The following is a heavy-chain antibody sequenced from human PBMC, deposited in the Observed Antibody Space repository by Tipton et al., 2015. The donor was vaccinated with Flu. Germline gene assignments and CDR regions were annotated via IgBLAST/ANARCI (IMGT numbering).Heavy chain of an antibody. CDR3: AGGRKRGYFDY. V-gene: IGHV4-59*01. J-gene: IGHJ4*02. D-gene: IGHD1-26*01. Sequence: TLSLTCTVSGGSISSYYWSWIRQPPGKGLEWIGYIYYSGSTNYNPSLKSRVTISVDTSKNQFSLKLSSVTAADTAVYYCAGGRKRGYFDYWGQGTLVTVSS. CDR1: GGSISSYY. CDR2: IYYSGST.